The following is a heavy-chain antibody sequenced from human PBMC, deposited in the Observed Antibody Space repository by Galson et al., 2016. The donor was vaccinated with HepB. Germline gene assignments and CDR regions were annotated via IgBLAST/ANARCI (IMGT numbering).Heavy chain of an antibody. CDR1: GDSVSSNSAA. CDR2: TYYRSKWYN. CDR3: VEQRKGAPYGMDV. Sequence: CAISGDSVSSNSAAWNWLRRSPSRGLEWLGRTYYRSKWYNDYAVSVKSRIIVNPDTSKNQFSLQLNSVTPEDTAVYYCVEQRKGAPYGMDVWGQGTTVTVSS. D-gene: IGHD1/OR15-1a*01. V-gene: IGHV6-1*01. J-gene: IGHJ6*02.